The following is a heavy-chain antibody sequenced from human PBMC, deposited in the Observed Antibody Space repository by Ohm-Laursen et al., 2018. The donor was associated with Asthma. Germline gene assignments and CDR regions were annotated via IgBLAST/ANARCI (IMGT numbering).Heavy chain of an antibody. J-gene: IGHJ6*02. CDR2: INPSGGST. V-gene: IGHV1-46*03. Sequence: ASVKVSCKVSGYTFTSYYMHWVRQAPGQGLEWMGIINPSGGSTSYAQKFQGRVTMTRDTSTSTVYMELSSLRSEDTAVYYCASEYYYDSSGYHYYYGMDVWGQGTTVTVSS. D-gene: IGHD3-22*01. CDR3: ASEYYYDSSGYHYYYGMDV. CDR1: GYTFTSYY.